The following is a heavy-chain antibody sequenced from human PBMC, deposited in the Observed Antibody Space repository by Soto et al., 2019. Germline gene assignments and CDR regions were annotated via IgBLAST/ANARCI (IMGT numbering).Heavy chain of an antibody. Sequence: QITLKESGPTLVKPTQNLTLTCTLSGFSLITNGVGVGWIRQPPGKALEWLALIYWDEDKRYSTSLKRRLTITRDTSKNQVVLTMTNMDPVDTATYYCAHKPKDYDSSGFGYWGQGTLVPVSS. CDR3: AHKPKDYDSSGFGY. D-gene: IGHD3-22*01. J-gene: IGHJ4*02. V-gene: IGHV2-5*02. CDR2: IYWDEDK. CDR1: GFSLITNGVG.